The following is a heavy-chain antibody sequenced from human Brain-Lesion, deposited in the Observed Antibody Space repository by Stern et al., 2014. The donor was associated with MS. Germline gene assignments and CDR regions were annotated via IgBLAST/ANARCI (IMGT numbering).Heavy chain of an antibody. CDR2: IYQSGSA. CDR3: ARDPRRGGLSGYYHGMDV. J-gene: IGHJ6*02. CDR1: GASISNTQW. D-gene: IGHD3-10*01. Sequence: VQLVESGPGLVKPSGTLSLTCAVSGASISNTQWWTWVRQSPGKGLEWIGEIYQSGSANYTPSLRCRVTISVDRSKNSFSLKLNSVTAADTAVYYCARDPRRGGLSGYYHGMDVWGQGTTVTVSS. V-gene: IGHV4-4*02.